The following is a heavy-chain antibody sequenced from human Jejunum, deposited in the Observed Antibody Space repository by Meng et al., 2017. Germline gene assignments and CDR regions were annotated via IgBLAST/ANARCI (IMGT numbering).Heavy chain of an antibody. D-gene: IGHD7-27*01. J-gene: IGHJ3*02. V-gene: IGHV3-74*01. CDR1: GFTFSKYW. Sequence: GESLKISCVASGFTFSKYWIHWIRQVPGKGLVWVSLIASDGSRTDYVDSVRGRFSISRDNAKSTLYLQMNSLRAEDSGVYYCARDLWGHGAFDIWGPGTKVTVSS. CDR3: ARDLWGHGAFDI. CDR2: IASDGSRT.